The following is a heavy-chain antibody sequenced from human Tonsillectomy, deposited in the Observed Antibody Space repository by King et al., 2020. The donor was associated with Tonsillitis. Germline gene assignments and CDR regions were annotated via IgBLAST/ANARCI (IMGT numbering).Heavy chain of an antibody. CDR1: GFTVRGFY. J-gene: IGHJ3*02. CDR2: IYAGGST. Sequence: VQLVESGGGLVQPGGSLRLSCAASGFTVRGFYMNWVRQAPGKGLEWVSVIYAGGSTYYADSVKGRFTISRDNSKNTLYLQMNSLRAEDTALYYCARCGRSYSDSNGYYGHAFDMWGEGTMVTVSS. D-gene: IGHD3-22*01. V-gene: IGHV3-66*01. CDR3: ARCGRSYSDSNGYYGHAFDM.